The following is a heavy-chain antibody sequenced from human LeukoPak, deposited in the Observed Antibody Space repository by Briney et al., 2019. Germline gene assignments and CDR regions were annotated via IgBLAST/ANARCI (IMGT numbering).Heavy chain of an antibody. J-gene: IGHJ4*02. CDR3: ARVLSAVTSTFDY. V-gene: IGHV1-2*02. D-gene: IGHD4-17*01. CDR2: IKPNNGDT. Sequence: ASVNLSFKASGYSFTHHNVHWVRQAPGQALEWMGWIKPNNGDTKFSQKFQDRVTLTSDTSIDTAYMEMSGLTSDDTAIYYCARVLSAVTSTFDYGGQGTLVTVSS. CDR1: GYSFTHHN.